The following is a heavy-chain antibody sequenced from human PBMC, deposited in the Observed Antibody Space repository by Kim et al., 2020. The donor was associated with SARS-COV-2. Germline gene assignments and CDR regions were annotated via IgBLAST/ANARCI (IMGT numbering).Heavy chain of an antibody. V-gene: IGHV3-48*03. CDR2: ISGSGRTT. D-gene: IGHD1-26*01. CDR1: GFTFSNYG. CDR3: ARDAGTIEDFDY. Sequence: GGSLRLSCAATGFTFSNYGMNWVRQAQGEGLEWVSYISGSGRTTYYADSVKGRFTISRDNAKNSLYLQMTSLRAEHTAVYYCARDAGTIEDFDYWGQGTQVTVSS. J-gene: IGHJ4*02.